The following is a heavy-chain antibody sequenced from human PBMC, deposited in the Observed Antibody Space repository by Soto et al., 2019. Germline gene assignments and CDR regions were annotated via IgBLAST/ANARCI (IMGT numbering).Heavy chain of an antibody. CDR1: GGTFSSYA. D-gene: IGHD2-15*01. CDR3: ARALISVGYYYYGMDV. CDR2: IIPIFGTA. V-gene: IGHV1-69*13. Sequence: GASVKASCKASGGTFSSYAISWVRQAPGQGHEWMGGIIPIFGTANYAQKFQGRVTITADESTSTAYMELSSLRSEDTAVYYCARALISVGYYYYGMDVWGQGTTVTVSS. J-gene: IGHJ6*02.